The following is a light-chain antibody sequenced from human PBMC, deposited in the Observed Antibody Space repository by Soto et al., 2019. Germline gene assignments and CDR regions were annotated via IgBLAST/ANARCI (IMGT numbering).Light chain of an antibody. CDR1: QSVLYSSNNKNY. CDR3: QQYYSTPQT. Sequence: DIVMTQSPDSLAVSLGERATINYKSSQSVLYSSNNKNYLAWYQQKPGQPPKLLIYCASTRESGVPDRFSGSGSGTDFTLTISSLQAEDVAVYYCQQYYSTPQTFGQGTKVELK. V-gene: IGKV4-1*01. J-gene: IGKJ1*01. CDR2: CAS.